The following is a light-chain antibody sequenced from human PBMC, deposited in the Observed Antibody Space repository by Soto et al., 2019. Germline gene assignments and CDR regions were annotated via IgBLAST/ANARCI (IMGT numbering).Light chain of an antibody. CDR3: QSYDSSLKNV. V-gene: IGLV1-40*01. J-gene: IGLJ1*01. CDR1: SSNIGAGYD. CDR2: GNT. Sequence: QSVLTQPPSVSGAPGQMVTLSCTVSSSNIGAGYDVHWYQHLPGTAHRLLLYGNTNRTSGVPDRFSGSKSGTSASLAITGLQAEDEAAYYCQSYDSSLKNVFGTGTKLTVL.